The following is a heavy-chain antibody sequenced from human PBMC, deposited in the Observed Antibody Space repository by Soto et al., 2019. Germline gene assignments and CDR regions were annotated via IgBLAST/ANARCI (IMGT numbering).Heavy chain of an antibody. V-gene: IGHV3-23*01. J-gene: IGHJ4*02. D-gene: IGHD3-10*01. CDR3: AKDFRSNSGSYSPTALDY. CDR1: GFTFSSYA. CDR2: ISGSGGST. Sequence: GGSLRLSCAASGFTFSSYAMSWVRQAPGKGLERVSAISGSGGSTYYADSVKGRFTISRDNSKNTLYLQMNSLRAEDTAVYYYAKDFRSNSGSYSPTALDYWGQGTLVTVSS.